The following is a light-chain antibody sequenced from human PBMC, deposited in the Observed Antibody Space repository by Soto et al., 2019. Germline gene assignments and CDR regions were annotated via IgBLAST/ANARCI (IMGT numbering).Light chain of an antibody. CDR3: QQSYSSPPT. CDR2: AAS. V-gene: IGKV1-39*01. CDR1: QSISNH. J-gene: IGKJ1*01. Sequence: DIQMPQSPSSRSAYLEDRVIITCRASQSISNHLNWYQQKPGKAPKILIFAASSLQSGVPSRFSGSRSWPDFTLTISSLQPEDVATDYCQQSYSSPPTFGQGTKVDI.